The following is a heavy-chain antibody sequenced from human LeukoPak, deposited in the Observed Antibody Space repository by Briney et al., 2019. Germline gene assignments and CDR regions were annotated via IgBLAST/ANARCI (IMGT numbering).Heavy chain of an antibody. Sequence: GGSLRLSCAASGFTFSSYGMHWVRQAPGKGLEWVAVIWYDGSNKYYADSVKGRFTISRDNSKNTLYLQMNSLRAEDTAVYYCATFRLAARRVYDYWGQGTLVTVSS. D-gene: IGHD6-6*01. CDR1: GFTFSSYG. V-gene: IGHV3-33*01. J-gene: IGHJ4*02. CDR3: ATFRLAARRVYDY. CDR2: IWYDGSNK.